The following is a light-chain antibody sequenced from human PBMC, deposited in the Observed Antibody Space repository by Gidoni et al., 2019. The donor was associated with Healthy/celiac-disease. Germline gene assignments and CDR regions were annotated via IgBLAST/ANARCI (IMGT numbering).Light chain of an antibody. V-gene: IGKV2-28*01. CDR3: MQALQTPYT. J-gene: IGKJ2*01. CDR2: LGS. Sequence: DIVMTQSPLSLPVTPGEPASISCRSSQSLLHSNDYNYLDWYLQKPGQSPQLLIYLGSNRASGVPDRFSGSGSGTDFTLKISRVEAEDVGVYYCMQALQTPYTFXXXTKLEI. CDR1: QSLLHSNDYNY.